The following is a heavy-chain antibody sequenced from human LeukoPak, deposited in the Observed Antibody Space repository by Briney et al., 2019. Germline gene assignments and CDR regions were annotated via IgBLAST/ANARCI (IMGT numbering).Heavy chain of an antibody. J-gene: IGHJ4*03. D-gene: IGHD3-10*01. CDR2: IYYSGST. V-gene: IGHV4-61*01. CDR1: GGSVSSGSYY. CDR3: ARSGRWLGYFDY. Sequence: SETLSLTCTVSGGSVSSGSYYWSWIRQPPGKGLEWIGYIYYSGSTNYNPSLKSRVTISEDTSKNQFSLKLSSVTAADTAVYYCARSGRWLGYFDYWGQGTMVTVSS.